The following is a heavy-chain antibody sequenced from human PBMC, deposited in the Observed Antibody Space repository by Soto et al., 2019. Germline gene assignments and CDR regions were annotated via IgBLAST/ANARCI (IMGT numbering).Heavy chain of an antibody. CDR3: SSRFLEHCFSSGCSAPYDY. D-gene: IGHD6-19*01. J-gene: IGHJ4*02. CDR2: IIPIFGTA. CDR1: GGTFSSYA. Sequence: SVKVSCKASGGTFSSYAISWVRQAPGQGLEWMGGIIPIFGTANYAQKFQGRVTITEDESTSTAYMELSSLRFEDTAVYYCSSRFLEHCFSSGCSAPYDYCGQGALVTVSS. V-gene: IGHV1-69*13.